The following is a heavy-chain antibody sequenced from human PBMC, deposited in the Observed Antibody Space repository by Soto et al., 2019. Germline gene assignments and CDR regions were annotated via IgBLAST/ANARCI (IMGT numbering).Heavy chain of an antibody. V-gene: IGHV1-69*13. CDR2: IIPIFGTA. D-gene: IGHD3-22*01. Sequence: WASVKVSCKASGGTFSSYAISWVRQAPGQGLEWMGGIIPIFGTANYAQKFQGRVTITADESTSTAYMELSSLRSEDTAVYYCAKQLSYDSSGYFFGAFDIWGQGTMVTVSS. CDR3: AKQLSYDSSGYFFGAFDI. J-gene: IGHJ3*02. CDR1: GGTFSSYA.